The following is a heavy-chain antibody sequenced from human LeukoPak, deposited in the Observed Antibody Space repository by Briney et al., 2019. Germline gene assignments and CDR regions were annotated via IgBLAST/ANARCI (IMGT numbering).Heavy chain of an antibody. CDR3: ARPSSSGNYYY. V-gene: IGHV4-39*01. Sequence: SETLSLTCTVSGGSISSGSHWWGWIRQPPGGGLEWIGSIYYAESPSYNPSLKSRVTISVDMSKNQLSLKLSSVTAADTAVYYCARPSSSGNYYYWGQGTLVTVS. CDR2: IYYAESP. J-gene: IGHJ4*02. D-gene: IGHD1-26*01. CDR1: GGSISSGSHW.